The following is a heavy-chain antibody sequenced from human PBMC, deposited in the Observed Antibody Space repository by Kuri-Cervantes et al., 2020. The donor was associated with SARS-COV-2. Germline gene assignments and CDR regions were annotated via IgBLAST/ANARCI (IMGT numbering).Heavy chain of an antibody. D-gene: IGHD6-13*01. Sequence: ASVKVSCKASGYTFTGYYMHWVRRAPGQGLGWMGWINPNSGGTNYAQKFRGRVTMTRDTSISTACMELSRLRSDDTAVYYCARAGDSSSWAPGAFDYWGKGTLVTVSS. V-gene: IGHV1-2*02. CDR3: ARAGDSSSWAPGAFDY. J-gene: IGHJ4*02. CDR2: INPNSGGT. CDR1: GYTFTGYY.